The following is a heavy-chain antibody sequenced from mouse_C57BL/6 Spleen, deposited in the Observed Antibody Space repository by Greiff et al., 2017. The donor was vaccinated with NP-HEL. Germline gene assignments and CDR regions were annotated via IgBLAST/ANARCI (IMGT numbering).Heavy chain of an antibody. Sequence: VQLQQSGAELVRPGASVTLSCKASGYTFTDYEMHWVKQTPVHGLEWIGAIDPETGGTAYNQKFKGKAILTADKSSSTAYMELRSLTSEDSAGYYCIRYTITTVVEGDFDGWGKGTTLTVSS. J-gene: IGHJ2*01. CDR1: GYTFTDYE. D-gene: IGHD1-1*01. CDR2: IDPETGGT. CDR3: IRYTITTVVEGDFDG. V-gene: IGHV1-15*01.